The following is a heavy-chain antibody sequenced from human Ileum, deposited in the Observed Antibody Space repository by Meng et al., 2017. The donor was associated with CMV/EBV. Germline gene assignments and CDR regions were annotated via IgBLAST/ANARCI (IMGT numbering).Heavy chain of an antibody. V-gene: IGHV1-2*02. CDR1: GCSFSAYE. CDR3: AALGTYFDP. Sequence: RVSCKASGCSFSAYEMYWVQQAPGKGLEWMGRINPKTGVTNYAQKFQGRVAMTRDTSINTAYMDLSGLTSDDTAIYYCAALGTYFDPWGQGTLVTSPQ. CDR2: INPKTGVT. J-gene: IGHJ5*02. D-gene: IGHD1-1*01.